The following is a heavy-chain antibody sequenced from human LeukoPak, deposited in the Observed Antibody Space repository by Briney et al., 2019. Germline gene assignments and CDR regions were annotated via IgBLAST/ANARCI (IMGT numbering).Heavy chain of an antibody. CDR3: ARDSWSTGAGVFDF. CDR2: IYSTGNT. CDR1: GDSISSGSYY. D-gene: IGHD4-11*01. J-gene: IGHJ4*02. V-gene: IGHV4-39*07. Sequence: SETLSLTCTVSGDSISSGSYYWGWIRQSPGKGLEWIGSIYSTGNTLYTPSLKSRVAISVDTSKNSFSLNLHSVTAADTAVYYCARDSWSTGAGVFDFWGQGALVAVSS.